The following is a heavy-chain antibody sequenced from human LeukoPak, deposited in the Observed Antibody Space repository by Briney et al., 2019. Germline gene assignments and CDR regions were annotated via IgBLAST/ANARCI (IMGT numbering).Heavy chain of an antibody. CDR3: AKDRGGYNYFYGMDV. J-gene: IGHJ6*02. CDR1: GFTFSTYA. V-gene: IGHV3-23*01. CDR2: ISISGGST. Sequence: PGRSLRLSCAASGFTFSTYAMNWVRQAPGKWMDCVSSISISGGSTDYADAVKGRCSISRAYSKNTLYVQTNSPRAEDTAVYYCAKDRGGYNYFYGMDVWGQGTTVTVSS.